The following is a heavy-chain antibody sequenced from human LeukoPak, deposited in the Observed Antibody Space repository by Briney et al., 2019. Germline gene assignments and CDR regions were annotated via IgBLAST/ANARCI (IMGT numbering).Heavy chain of an antibody. V-gene: IGHV1-2*02. CDR2: INPNSGGT. CDR1: GYTFTGYY. D-gene: IGHD5-12*01. Sequence: GASVKVSCKASGYTFTGYYMHWVRQAPGQRLEWMGWINPNSGGTKYAQKFQGRVTMTRDTSISTVYMELSRLRSDDTAVYYCAREGLYSGYNYWGQGILVTVSS. J-gene: IGHJ4*02. CDR3: AREGLYSGYNY.